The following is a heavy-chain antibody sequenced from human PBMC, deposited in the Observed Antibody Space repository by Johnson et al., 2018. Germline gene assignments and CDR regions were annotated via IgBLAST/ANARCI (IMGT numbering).Heavy chain of an antibody. V-gene: IGHV5-51*01. D-gene: IGHD3-10*01. CDR3: ARHRDEGDYYYYMDV. Sequence: VQLVQSGAEVKKPGESLKISCKGSGYSFTSYWIGWVRQMPGKGLEWMGIIYPGDSDTRYSTSFQGQGTISADKSISTAYLQGSSLKASDTAMYYCARHRDEGDYYYYMDVWGKGTTVTVSS. CDR2: IYPGDSDT. J-gene: IGHJ6*03. CDR1: GYSFTSYW.